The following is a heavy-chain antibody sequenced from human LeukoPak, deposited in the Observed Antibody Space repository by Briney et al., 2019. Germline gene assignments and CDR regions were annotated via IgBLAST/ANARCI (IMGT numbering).Heavy chain of an antibody. J-gene: IGHJ4*02. V-gene: IGHV1-2*02. CDR1: GYTFTGYY. D-gene: IGHD3-10*01. CDR3: ARLLWFGELSPSDY. Sequence: GASVKVSCKASGYTFTGYYMHWVRQAPGQGLEWMGWINPNSGGTNYAQKFQGRVTMTRDTSISTAYMELSRLRSDDTAVYYCARLLWFGELSPSDYWGQGTLVTVSS. CDR2: INPNSGGT.